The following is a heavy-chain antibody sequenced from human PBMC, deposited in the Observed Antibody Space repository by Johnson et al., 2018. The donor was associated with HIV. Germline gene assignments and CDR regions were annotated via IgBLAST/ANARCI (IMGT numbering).Heavy chain of an antibody. D-gene: IGHD3-10*01. CDR3: ARGLGLDAFDI. CDR1: GFPFRSYG. V-gene: IGHV3-30*02. Sequence: QVQLVESGGGVVQPGGSLRLSCSASGFPFRSYGMDWVRQAPGKGLEWVAFIRYDGSNKYYSDSVKGRFTISRDNSKNTLYLQMNSLRAEDTAVYYCARGLGLDAFDIWGLGTMVTVSS. J-gene: IGHJ3*02. CDR2: IRYDGSNK.